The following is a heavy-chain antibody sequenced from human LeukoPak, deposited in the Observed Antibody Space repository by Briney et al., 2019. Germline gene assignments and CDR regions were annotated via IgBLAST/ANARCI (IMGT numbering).Heavy chain of an antibody. V-gene: IGHV3-48*01. CDR1: GFTFSRFD. CDR2: ISSSTSTI. Sequence: GGSLRLSCAASGFTFSRFDMHWVRQAPGKGLEWVSYISSSTSTIYYADSVKGRFTISRDNAKNSLYLQMNSLRAEDTAVYYCARTNYMDVWGKGTTVTISS. CDR3: ARTNYMDV. J-gene: IGHJ6*03.